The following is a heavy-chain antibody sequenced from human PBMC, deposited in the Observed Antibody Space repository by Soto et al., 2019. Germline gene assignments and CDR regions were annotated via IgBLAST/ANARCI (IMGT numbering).Heavy chain of an antibody. D-gene: IGHD3-22*01. CDR1: GYTFTSYY. Sequence: QVQLVQSGAEVEKPGASVKVSCKASGYTFTSYYLHWVRQAPGQGLEWMGVINPSGGYTTYPQKSXXRVTRTTDTSXXTXHXGLSSLRSEDTAVYYCARSPNYYDGSGYQYPYYFEYWGRGTLVTVSS. CDR3: ARSPNYYDGSGYQYPYYFEY. CDR2: INPSGGYT. J-gene: IGHJ4*02. V-gene: IGHV1-46*03.